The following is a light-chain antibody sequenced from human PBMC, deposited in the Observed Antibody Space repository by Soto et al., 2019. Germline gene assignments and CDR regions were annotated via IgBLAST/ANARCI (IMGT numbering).Light chain of an antibody. CDR1: TGAVTSGHF. CDR3: LLYYSGARPV. J-gene: IGLJ7*01. V-gene: IGLV7-46*01. CDR2: DTS. Sequence: QAVVTQEPSLTVSPGGTVTLTCDSSTGAVTSGHFPYWFQQKPGQAPRTLIYDTSNKHSWTPARFSGSLLGGKAALTLSGAQTEDEAEYYCLLYYSGARPVFGGSTQLTVL.